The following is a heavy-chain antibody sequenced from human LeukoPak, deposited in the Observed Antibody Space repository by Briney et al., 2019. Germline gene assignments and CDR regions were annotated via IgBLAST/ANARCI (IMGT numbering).Heavy chain of an antibody. CDR2: ISGSGGST. J-gene: IGHJ4*02. D-gene: IGHD5-12*01. V-gene: IGHV3-23*01. CDR1: GFTFSSYA. Sequence: AGGSLRLSCAASGFTFSSYAMSWVRQAPGKGLEWVSAISGSGGSTYYADSVKGRFTISRDNSKNTLYLQMNGLRAEDTAVYYCAKSSGYSGYDLDNWSFDYWGQGTLVTVSS. CDR3: AKSSGYSGYDLDNWSFDY.